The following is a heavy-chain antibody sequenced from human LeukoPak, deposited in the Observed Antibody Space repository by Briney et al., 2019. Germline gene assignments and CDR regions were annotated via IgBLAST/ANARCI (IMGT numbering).Heavy chain of an antibody. D-gene: IGHD3-10*01. Sequence: ASVKVSCKASGYTFTSYAMNWVRQAPGQGLEWMGWINTNTGNPTYAQGFTGRFVFSLDTSVSTAYLQISSLKAEDTAVYYCARGVLWFGDYPKYYFDYWGREPWSPSPQ. CDR2: INTNTGNP. J-gene: IGHJ4*02. CDR1: GYTFTSYA. V-gene: IGHV7-4-1*02. CDR3: ARGVLWFGDYPKYYFDY.